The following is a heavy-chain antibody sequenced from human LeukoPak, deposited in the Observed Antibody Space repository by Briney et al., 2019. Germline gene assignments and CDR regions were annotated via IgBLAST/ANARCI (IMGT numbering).Heavy chain of an antibody. J-gene: IGHJ5*01. Sequence: PSETLSLTCTVSGCSISSYYWNWIRQPPGQGLEWIGYISNSGITKYSPSLKSRVTISLETSKNQFSLRLTSVTAADTGVYYCASASLHRAVLFASWGQGTQVAVSS. V-gene: IGHV4-59*01. CDR1: GCSISSYY. CDR3: ASASLHRAVLFAS. CDR2: ISNSGIT. D-gene: IGHD2-21*01.